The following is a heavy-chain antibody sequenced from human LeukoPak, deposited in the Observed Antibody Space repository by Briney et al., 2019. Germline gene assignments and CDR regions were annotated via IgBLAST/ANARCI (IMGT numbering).Heavy chain of an antibody. Sequence: GGSLRLSCAASGFTFSSSAMSWVRQAPGKGLEWVSTISGSGSGGSTYYADSVKGRFTISRDNSKNTLYLQMNSLRAEDTAVYYCAREDSGGQWLTYYYYYYYMDVWGKGTTVTVSS. J-gene: IGHJ6*03. CDR3: AREDSGGQWLTYYYYYYYMDV. CDR2: ISGSGSGGST. V-gene: IGHV3-23*01. CDR1: GFTFSSSA. D-gene: IGHD6-19*01.